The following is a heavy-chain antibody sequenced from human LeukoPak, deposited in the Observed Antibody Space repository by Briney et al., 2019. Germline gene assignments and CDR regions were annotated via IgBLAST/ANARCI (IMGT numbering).Heavy chain of an antibody. Sequence: KSSETLSLTCAVYGGSFSGYYWGWIRQPPGKGLEWIGEINHSGSTNYNPSLKSRVTISVDTSKNQFSLNLSSVTAADTAVYYCARRIWYHDILTAYNIWGQGTPVTVSS. D-gene: IGHD3-9*01. V-gene: IGHV4-34*01. CDR3: ARRIWYHDILTAYNI. CDR1: GGSFSGYY. CDR2: INHSGST. J-gene: IGHJ4*02.